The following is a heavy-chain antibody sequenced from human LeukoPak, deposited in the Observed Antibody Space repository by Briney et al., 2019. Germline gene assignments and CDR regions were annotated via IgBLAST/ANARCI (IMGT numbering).Heavy chain of an antibody. V-gene: IGHV4-59*08. CDR3: ARRALNGMDV. CDR2: IYYSGST. J-gene: IGHJ6*02. CDR1: GGSISSYY. Sequence: PSETLSLTCTVSGGSISSYYWSWIRQPPGKGLEWIGYIYYSGSTNYNPSLKSRVTISVDTSKNQFSLKLSSVTAADTAVYYCARRALNGMDVWGQGTTVTASS.